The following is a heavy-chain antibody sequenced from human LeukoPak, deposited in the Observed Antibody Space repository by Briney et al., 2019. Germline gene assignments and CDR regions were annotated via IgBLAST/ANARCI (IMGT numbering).Heavy chain of an antibody. CDR3: ARDCRPGSSAWYQCFES. CDR1: GGSISSGSYY. D-gene: IGHD6-19*01. V-gene: IGHV4-61*02. Sequence: SETLSLTCTVSGGSISSGSYYWSWIRQPAGKGLEWIGRIYTSGSTNYNPSLKSRVTISVDTSKNQFSLKLSSVTAADTAVYYCARDCRPGSSAWYQCFESWGQGTLVTVSS. CDR2: IYTSGST. J-gene: IGHJ4*02.